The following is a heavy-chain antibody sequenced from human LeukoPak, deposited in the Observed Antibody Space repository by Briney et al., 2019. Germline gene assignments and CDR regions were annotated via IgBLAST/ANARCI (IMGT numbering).Heavy chain of an antibody. Sequence: SETLSLTCTASGGSISSSSSLWAWIRQPPGKGLEWIGNVYYSGNTHYNPSLKSRVTISLDTSKNQFSLRLTSVTAADTAVYYCARHGLYQDYGYWGQGTLVTVSS. CDR1: GGSISSSSSL. D-gene: IGHD3-16*01. CDR3: ARHGLYQDYGY. CDR2: VYYSGNT. J-gene: IGHJ4*02. V-gene: IGHV4-39*01.